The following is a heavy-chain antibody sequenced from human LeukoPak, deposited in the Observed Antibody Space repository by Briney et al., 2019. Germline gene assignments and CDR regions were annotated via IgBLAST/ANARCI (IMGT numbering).Heavy chain of an antibody. V-gene: IGHV1-18*04. J-gene: IGHJ6*02. CDR3: ARAHYGSGSYTYYYGMDV. CDR1: GYTFTGYY. CDR2: ISAYNGNT. Sequence: VASVKVSCKASGYTFTGYYIHWVRQAPGQGLEWMGWISAYNGNTNYAQKLQGRVTMTTDTSTSTAYMELRSLRSDDTAVYYCARAHYGSGSYTYYYGMDVWGQGTTVTVSS. D-gene: IGHD3-10*01.